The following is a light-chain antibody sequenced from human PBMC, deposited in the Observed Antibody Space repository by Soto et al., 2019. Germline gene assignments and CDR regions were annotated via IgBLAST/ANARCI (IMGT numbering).Light chain of an antibody. Sequence: QSALTQPPSVSGSPGQSVTISCTGTISDVGFYARVSWYQQPPGTAPKLLIYDVTNRPSGVPDRFSGSQSGKTASLTISGLQAEDEADYYCSSYTSSSALELFGGWTKVTVL. CDR2: DVT. V-gene: IGLV2-18*02. J-gene: IGLJ2*01. CDR1: ISDVGFYAR. CDR3: SSYTSSSALEL.